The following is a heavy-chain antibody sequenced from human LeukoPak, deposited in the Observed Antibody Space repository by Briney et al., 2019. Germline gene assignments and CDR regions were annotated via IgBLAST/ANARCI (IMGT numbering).Heavy chain of an antibody. CDR1: GFTFSDYW. CDR3: ASRRGGIVGDY. D-gene: IGHD2-15*01. CDR2: IWYDGSNK. V-gene: IGHV3-33*08. Sequence: GGSLRLSCEASGFTFSDYWMTWVRQAPGKGLEWVALIWYDGSNKYYADSVKGRFTISRDNSKNTVYLQMNSLRAEDTAVYYCASRRGGIVGDYWGQGTLVTVSS. J-gene: IGHJ4*02.